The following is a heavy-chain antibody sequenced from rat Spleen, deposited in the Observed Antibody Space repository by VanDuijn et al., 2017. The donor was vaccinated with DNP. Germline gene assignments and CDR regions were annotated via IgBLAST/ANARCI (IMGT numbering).Heavy chain of an antibody. J-gene: IGHJ2*01. Sequence: EVQLVESGGGLVQPGRSLKLSCVASGFTFNNYWMNWVRQAPGRGLEWVASITNTGGNIYYPDSVKGRFTISRDNAQNTLYLQMNSLRSEDTATYYCTRGPNYYTSYIPDYWGQGVMVTVSS. CDR1: GFTFNNYW. CDR3: TRGPNYYTSYIPDY. D-gene: IGHD1-2*01. V-gene: IGHV5-31*01. CDR2: ITNTGGNI.